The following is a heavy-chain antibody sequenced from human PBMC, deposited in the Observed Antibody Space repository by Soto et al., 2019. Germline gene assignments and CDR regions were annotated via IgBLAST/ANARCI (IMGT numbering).Heavy chain of an antibody. CDR1: GFTFSHSA. D-gene: IGHD3-22*01. CDR3: ARDRSLSSAYWWLDY. J-gene: IGHJ4*02. CDR2: IVVGSGNT. V-gene: IGHV1-58*02. Sequence: SVKVSCKASGFTFSHSAMEWVRQARGQSLEWIGWIVVGSGNTNYAPKFQERVTITWDMSTFTDYMELSSLRYEDTAMYYCARDRSLSSAYWWLDYWGQGTQLTVSS.